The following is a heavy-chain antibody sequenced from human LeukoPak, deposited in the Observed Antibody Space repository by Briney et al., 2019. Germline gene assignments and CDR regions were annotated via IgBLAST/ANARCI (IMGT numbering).Heavy chain of an antibody. J-gene: IGHJ4*02. CDR3: AAYGGNSWGFDY. V-gene: IGHV4-39*07. Sequence: PSETLSLTCTVSGGSISSSNYYWGWIRQPPGKGLEWIVSIYFSGSTYYSPSLKSRVTISVDASKNQFSLKLSSVTAADTAVYYCAAYGGNSWGFDYWGQGTLVTVSS. D-gene: IGHD4-17*01. CDR2: IYFSGST. CDR1: GGSISSSNYY.